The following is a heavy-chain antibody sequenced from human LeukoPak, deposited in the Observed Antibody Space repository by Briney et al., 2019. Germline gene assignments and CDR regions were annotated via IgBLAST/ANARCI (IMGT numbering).Heavy chain of an antibody. D-gene: IGHD6-19*01. Sequence: GGSLRLSCAASGFTFSIYEMNWVRQAPGKGLEWVSYISSSGSTIYYADSVKGRFTISRDNAKNPLYLQMNSLRAEDTAVYYCARGPSSGWYATYYFDYWGQGTLVTVSS. J-gene: IGHJ4*02. CDR1: GFTFSIYE. CDR3: ARGPSSGWYATYYFDY. V-gene: IGHV3-48*03. CDR2: ISSSGSTI.